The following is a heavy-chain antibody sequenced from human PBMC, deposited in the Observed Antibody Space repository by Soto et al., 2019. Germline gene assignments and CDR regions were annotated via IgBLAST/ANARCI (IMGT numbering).Heavy chain of an antibody. J-gene: IGHJ4*02. CDR1: GGSISNSSYL. Sequence: SETLSLTCSVSGGSISNSSYLWGWVRQPPGKGLQWIGSVSHIGSTNYNPSLKSRLTISVDTSKTQSSLRLSSVTAADTAVYYCARPSSGWRSINYFDYWGQGXLVTVSS. CDR2: VSHIGST. CDR3: ARPSSGWRSINYFDY. D-gene: IGHD6-19*01. V-gene: IGHV4-39*01.